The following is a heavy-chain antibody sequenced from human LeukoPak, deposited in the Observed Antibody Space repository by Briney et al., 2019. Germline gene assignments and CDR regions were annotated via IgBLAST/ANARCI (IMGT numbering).Heavy chain of an antibody. CDR3: ARGTQYSSSWYYFDY. V-gene: IGHV4-59*01. Sequence: SETLSLTCTVSGGSISSNYWTWIRQPPGKGLEWIGYIHHRGSTYYNPSLTSRVTISVGTSKNQFPLKLSSVTAADTAVFYCARGTQYSSSWYYFDYWGQGILVTVSS. D-gene: IGHD6-13*01. CDR2: IHHRGST. J-gene: IGHJ4*02. CDR1: GGSISSNY.